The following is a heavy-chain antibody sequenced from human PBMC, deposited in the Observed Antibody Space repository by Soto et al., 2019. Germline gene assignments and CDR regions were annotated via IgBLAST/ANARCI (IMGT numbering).Heavy chain of an antibody. CDR2: ISAYSGHT. Sequence: QVQLVQSGAEVKKPGASVTVSCKASGYTFTNSGINWVRQAPGQGLEWMGWISAYSGHTNYAQKLQDSVTMTTDTSTSTAYMELRILRSDDTSGYYCARRPHLADNVELDYWGQGTLVTVSS. D-gene: IGHD6-19*01. CDR1: GYTFTNSG. J-gene: IGHJ4*02. V-gene: IGHV1-18*01. CDR3: ARRPHLADNVELDY.